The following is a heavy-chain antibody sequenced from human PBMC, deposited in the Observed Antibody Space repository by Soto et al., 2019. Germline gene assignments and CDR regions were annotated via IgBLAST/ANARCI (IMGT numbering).Heavy chain of an antibody. J-gene: IGHJ4*02. CDR2: FDPEDGET. CDR1: GYTLTELS. CDR3: ATLIAARPGVDY. D-gene: IGHD6-6*01. Sequence: ASVKVSCKVSGYTLTELSMHWVRQAPGKGLEWMGDFDPEDGETIYAQKFQGRVTMTEDTSTDTAYMELSSLRSEDTAVYYCATLIAARPGVDYWGQGTLVTVSS. V-gene: IGHV1-24*01.